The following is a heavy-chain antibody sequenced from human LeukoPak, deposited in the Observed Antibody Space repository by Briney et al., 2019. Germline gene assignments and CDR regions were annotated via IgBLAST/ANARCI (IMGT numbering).Heavy chain of an antibody. CDR2: INHSGST. V-gene: IGHV4-39*01. D-gene: IGHD3-22*01. CDR3: ARHDLTYYYDSSGYYRTGPFDY. Sequence: PSETLSLTCTVSGGSINSSSYYWGWIRQPPGKGLGWIGDINHSGSTNYNPSLKSRVTISVDTSKNQFSLKLSSVTAADTAVYYCARHDLTYYYDSSGYYRTGPFDYWGQGTLVTASS. J-gene: IGHJ4*02. CDR1: GGSINSSSYY.